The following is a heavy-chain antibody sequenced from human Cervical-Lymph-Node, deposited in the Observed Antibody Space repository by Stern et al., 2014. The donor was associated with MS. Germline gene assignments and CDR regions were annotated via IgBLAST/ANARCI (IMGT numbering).Heavy chain of an antibody. Sequence: MQLVESGPEVKKPGTSVKVSCKASGITFSHSAMQWLRQARGQRPEWIGWVVVFNGDVNYAPRFQERVTITRDMSTSTVYMELRSLRSEDTAIYYCASERYTYYDDQRPPGGFDPWGQGTLVTVSS. D-gene: IGHD3-3*01. J-gene: IGHJ5*02. CDR2: VVVFNGDV. CDR1: GITFSHSA. V-gene: IGHV1-58*02. CDR3: ASERYTYYDDQRPPGGFDP.